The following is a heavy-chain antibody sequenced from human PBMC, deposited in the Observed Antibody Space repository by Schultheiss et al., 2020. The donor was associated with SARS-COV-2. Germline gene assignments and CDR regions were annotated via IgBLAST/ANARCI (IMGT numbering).Heavy chain of an antibody. D-gene: IGHD4-17*01. V-gene: IGHV3-64D*06. CDR1: GFTFSSYA. CDR3: VKDGAGTTVTNYWYFDL. Sequence: GGSLRLSCAASGFTFSSYAMHWVRQAPGKGLEYVSAISSNGGSTYYADSVKGRFTISRDNSKNTLYLQMSSLRAEDTAVYYCVKDGAGTTVTNYWYFDLWGRGTLVTVSS. CDR2: ISSNGGST. J-gene: IGHJ2*01.